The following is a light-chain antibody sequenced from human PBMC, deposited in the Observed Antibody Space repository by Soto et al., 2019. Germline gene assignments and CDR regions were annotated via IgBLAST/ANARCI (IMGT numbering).Light chain of an antibody. V-gene: IGLV3-21*04. Sequence: SYELTQPPSVSVAPGKTARITCGGNNIGSKSVHWYQQKPGQAPVLVIYYDSDRPSGIPERFSGSNSGNTATLTISRVEAGDEGDDYCQVWDSSSEHVVFGGGTKLTV. J-gene: IGLJ2*01. CDR2: YDS. CDR3: QVWDSSSEHVV. CDR1: NIGSKS.